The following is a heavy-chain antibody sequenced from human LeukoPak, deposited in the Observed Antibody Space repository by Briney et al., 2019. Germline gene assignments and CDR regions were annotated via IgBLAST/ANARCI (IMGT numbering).Heavy chain of an antibody. CDR3: TRVPHSGSYLYYFDY. D-gene: IGHD1-26*01. Sequence: GGSLRLSCTASGFTFGDFAMSWFRQAAGKGLEWVGFIRSKAYGGTTEYAASVKGTFTTSRDDSKSIAYLQMNSLKTEDTALYFCTRVPHSGSYLYYFDYWGQGTLVTVSS. J-gene: IGHJ4*02. CDR1: GFTFGDFA. V-gene: IGHV3-49*03. CDR2: IRSKAYGGTT.